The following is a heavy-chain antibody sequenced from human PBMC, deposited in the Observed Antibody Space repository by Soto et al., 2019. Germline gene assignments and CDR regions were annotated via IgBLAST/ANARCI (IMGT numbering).Heavy chain of an antibody. V-gene: IGHV4-39*01. Sequence: SETLSLTCTVSGGSISSYYWGWIRQPPGKGLEWIGSIYYSGSTYYNPSLKSRVTISVDTSKNQFSLKLSSVTAADTAVYYCASRSVTTYANYYYYYYMDVWGKGTTVTVSS. D-gene: IGHD4-17*01. CDR1: GGSISSYY. CDR2: IYYSGST. CDR3: ASRSVTTYANYYYYYYMDV. J-gene: IGHJ6*03.